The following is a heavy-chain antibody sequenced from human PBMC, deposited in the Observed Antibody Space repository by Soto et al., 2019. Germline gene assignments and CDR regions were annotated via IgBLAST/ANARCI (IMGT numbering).Heavy chain of an antibody. CDR3: ARPPRSGWGGENYYSGMDV. CDR2: SDPSDSYT. J-gene: IGHJ6*02. D-gene: IGHD6-19*01. V-gene: IGHV5-10-1*01. Sequence: PGESLKITCKGSGYSFTSYWISWVRQMPGKGLEWMGRSDPSDSYTNYSPSFQGHVTISADKSISTAYLQWSSLKASDTAMYYCARPPRSGWGGENYYSGMDVWGQGTTVTVSS. CDR1: GYSFTSYW.